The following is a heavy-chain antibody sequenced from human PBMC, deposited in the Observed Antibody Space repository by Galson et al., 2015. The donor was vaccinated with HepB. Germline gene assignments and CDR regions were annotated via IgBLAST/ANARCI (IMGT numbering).Heavy chain of an antibody. CDR1: GYTFTSYD. D-gene: IGHD3-10*02. CDR3: ARICSGNLVYYYYMDV. J-gene: IGHJ6*03. V-gene: IGHV1-8*01. CDR2: MNPNSGAT. Sequence: SVRVSCKASGYTFTSYDINWVRQAPGQGLEWMGWMNPNSGATGYSQKFQGRVTMTRNTSTRTAYMELTSLRSEDTAVYYCARICSGNLVYYYYMDVWGKGTTVTVSS.